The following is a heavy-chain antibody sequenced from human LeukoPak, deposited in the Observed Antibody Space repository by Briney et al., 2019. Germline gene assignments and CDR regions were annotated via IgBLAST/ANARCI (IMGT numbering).Heavy chain of an antibody. CDR1: GFTFSSYW. J-gene: IGHJ5*02. CDR2: INSDGSST. D-gene: IGHD6-13*01. V-gene: IGHV3-74*01. CDR3: ARDSSSWYVGPFDP. Sequence: GGSLRLSCAASGFTFSSYWMHWVRQAPGKGLVWVSRINSDGSSTGYADSVKGRFTISRDNAKNTLYLQMNSLRAEDTAVYYCARDSSSWYVGPFDPWGQGTLVTVSS.